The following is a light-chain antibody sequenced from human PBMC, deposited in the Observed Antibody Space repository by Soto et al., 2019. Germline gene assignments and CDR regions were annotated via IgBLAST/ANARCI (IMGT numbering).Light chain of an antibody. CDR3: QVGDSSSDHVV. V-gene: IGLV3-21*02. CDR1: NIGGKS. Sequence: SYELTQVPSVSVAPGQTARITCEGNNIGGKSVHWYQQTPGRAPVLVVYHDSDRPSGIPERFSGSNPGNTATLTISRVEAEDEADYYCQVGDSSSDHVVFGGGTKLTVL. CDR2: HDS. J-gene: IGLJ2*01.